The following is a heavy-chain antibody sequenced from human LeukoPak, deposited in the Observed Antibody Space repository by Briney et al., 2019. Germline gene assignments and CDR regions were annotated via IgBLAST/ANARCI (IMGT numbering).Heavy chain of an antibody. V-gene: IGHV1-18*01. CDR3: ARGGGHDYSVYYFDY. D-gene: IGHD4-11*01. CDR2: ISAYNGNT. J-gene: IGHJ4*02. CDR1: GYTFTSYG. Sequence: ASVKVSCKASGYTFTSYGISWVRQAPGQGLEWMGWISAYNGNTNYAQKLQGRVTMTTDTSTCTAYMELRSLRSDDTAVYYCARGGGHDYSVYYFDYWGQGTLVTVSS.